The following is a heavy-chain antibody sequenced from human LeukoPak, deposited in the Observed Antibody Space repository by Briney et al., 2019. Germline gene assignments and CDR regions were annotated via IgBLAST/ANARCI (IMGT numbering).Heavy chain of an antibody. V-gene: IGHV3-21*01. CDR1: GFTFSSYS. D-gene: IGHD1-26*01. CDR2: FSSSSYI. J-gene: IGHJ4*02. Sequence: KPGGSLRLSCAASGFTFSSYSMNWVRQAPGKGLEWVSSFSSSSYIYYADSVKGRFTISRDNAKNSLYLQMNSLRAEDTAVYYCARDLQPGVGATTGNYWGQGTLVTVSS. CDR3: ARDLQPGVGATTGNY.